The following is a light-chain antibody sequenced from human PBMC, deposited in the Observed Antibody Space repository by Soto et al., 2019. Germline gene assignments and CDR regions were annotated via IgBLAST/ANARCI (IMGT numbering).Light chain of an antibody. CDR3: SSYTSSSTYV. CDR1: SSDVGGYNY. CDR2: DVS. Sequence: SSLTQPASVSGSPGQSSTISCTGTSSDVGGYNYVSWYQQHPGKAPKLMIYDVSNRPSGVSNRFSGSKSGNTASLTISGLQAEDEADYYCSSYTSSSTYVLGTGTKVTVL. J-gene: IGLJ1*01. V-gene: IGLV2-14*01.